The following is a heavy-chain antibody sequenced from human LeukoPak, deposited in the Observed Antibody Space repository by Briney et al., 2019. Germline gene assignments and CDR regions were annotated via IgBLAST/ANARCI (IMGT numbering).Heavy chain of an antibody. J-gene: IGHJ5*02. D-gene: IGHD3-16*01. CDR2: IYYSGST. CDR1: GGSLSSYY. V-gene: IGHV4-59*01. CDR3: ARDLKGGMIP. Sequence: SETLSLTCTVSGGSLSSYYWTWIRQPPGKGLEWIGYIYYSGSTNYNPSLKSRVTISVDTSKNQFSLKLSSVTAADTAVYYCARDLKGGMIPWGQGTLVTASS.